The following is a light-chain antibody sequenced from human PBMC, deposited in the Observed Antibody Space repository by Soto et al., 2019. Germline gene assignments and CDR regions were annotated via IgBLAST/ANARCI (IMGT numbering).Light chain of an antibody. CDR1: QNISRW. J-gene: IGKJ1*01. CDR3: QQYSSFSRT. V-gene: IGKV1-5*01. CDR2: DVS. Sequence: STLSASVGDRVTITCRASQNISRWLAWYQQKPGKAPKLLIYDVSSFEGGVPSRFSGSGSGTEFTLTISSLQPDDFATFYCQQYSSFSRTFGQGTKVDIK.